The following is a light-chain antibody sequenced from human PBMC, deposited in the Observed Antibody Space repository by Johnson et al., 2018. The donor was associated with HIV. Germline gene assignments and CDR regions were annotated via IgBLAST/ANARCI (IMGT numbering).Light chain of an antibody. CDR1: SSNIGNNY. CDR3: GTWDSSLSAYV. J-gene: IGLJ1*01. Sequence: QSLLTQPPPLSAAPGQKVTISCSGSSSNIGNNYVSRYQQLPGTAPKLLIYDNNKRPSGIPDRFSGSKSGTSATLGITGLQTGDEADYYCGTWDSSLSAYVFGTGTKVTVL. CDR2: DNN. V-gene: IGLV1-51*01.